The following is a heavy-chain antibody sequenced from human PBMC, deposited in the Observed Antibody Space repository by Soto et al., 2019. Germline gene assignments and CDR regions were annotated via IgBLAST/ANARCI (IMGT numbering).Heavy chain of an antibody. V-gene: IGHV1-18*04. CDR1: GSTFTSSG. CDR3: ARYLSERFLEWLLNGMDG. D-gene: IGHD3-3*01. CDR2: ISAYNGNT. J-gene: IGHJ6*02. Sequence: ASVKLSCAASGSTFTSSGISWVRQAPGQLLEWMGWISAYNGNTNYAQKLQGRVTMTTDTSTSTAYMELRSLRSDDTAVYYCARYLSERFLEWLLNGMDGWGQGTTVTVSS.